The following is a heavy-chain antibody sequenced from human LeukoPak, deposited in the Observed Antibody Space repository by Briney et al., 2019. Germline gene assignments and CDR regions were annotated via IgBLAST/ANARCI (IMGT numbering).Heavy chain of an antibody. CDR3: AGKRENGQWLDY. V-gene: IGHV3-21*04. CDR2: ISSSSSYI. J-gene: IGHJ4*02. D-gene: IGHD6-19*01. Sequence: GGSLRLSCAASGFTFSSYSMNWVRQAPGKGLEWVSSISSSSSYIYYADSVKGRFTISRDNSKNTLYLQMNSLRAEDTAVYYCAGKRENGQWLDYWGQGTLVTVSS. CDR1: GFTFSSYS.